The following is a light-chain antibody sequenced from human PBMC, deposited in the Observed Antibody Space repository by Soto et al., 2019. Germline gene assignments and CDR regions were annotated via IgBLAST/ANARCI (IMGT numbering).Light chain of an antibody. V-gene: IGLV2-14*01. CDR3: RSYTSRSLVV. CDR1: SSDVGGYNY. Sequence: QSALTQPASVSGSPGQSITISCTGTSSDVGGYNYVSWYQQHPGKAPKLMIYDVSNRPSGVSNRFSGSKSGNTASLSISGLQAEDEADYYSRSYTSRSLVVFGGGTKLTVL. J-gene: IGLJ2*01. CDR2: DVS.